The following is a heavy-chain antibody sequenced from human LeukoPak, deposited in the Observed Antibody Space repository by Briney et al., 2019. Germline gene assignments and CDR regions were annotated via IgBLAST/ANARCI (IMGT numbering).Heavy chain of an antibody. CDR3: AREIAREDIVVVPAAEGDY. Sequence: GASVKVSCKASGYTFTGYYMPWVRQAPGQGLEWMGWINPNSGGTNYAQKFQGRVTMTRDTSISTAYMELSRLRSDDTAVYYCAREIAREDIVVVPAAEGDYWGQGTLVTVSS. D-gene: IGHD2-2*01. CDR1: GYTFTGYY. V-gene: IGHV1-2*02. J-gene: IGHJ4*02. CDR2: INPNSGGT.